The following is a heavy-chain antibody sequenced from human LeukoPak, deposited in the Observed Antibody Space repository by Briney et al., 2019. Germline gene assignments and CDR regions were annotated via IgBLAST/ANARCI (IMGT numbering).Heavy chain of an antibody. J-gene: IGHJ4*02. CDR1: GFTFDDYA. V-gene: IGHV3-9*03. D-gene: IGHD6-13*01. Sequence: GRSLRLSCAASGFTFDDYAMHWVRQAPGKGLEWVSGISWNSGSIGYADSVKDRFTISRDNAKNSLYLQMNSLRAEDMALYYCAKDLYSSSWCYFDYWGQGTLVTVSS. CDR2: ISWNSGSI. CDR3: AKDLYSSSWCYFDY.